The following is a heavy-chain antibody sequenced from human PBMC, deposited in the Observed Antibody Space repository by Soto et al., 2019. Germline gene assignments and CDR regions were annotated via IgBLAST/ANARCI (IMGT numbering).Heavy chain of an antibody. CDR3: ARAIGPTLFDY. V-gene: IGHV3-13*04. CDR1: GFTFSSYD. Sequence: VPPGGSLRLSCSASGFTFSSYDMHWVRQGPGKGLEWVSAIGTAGDTNYAGSVKGRFTISRENAKNSLYLQMNSLRAGDTAIYFCARAIGPTLFDYWGQGTLVTVSS. J-gene: IGHJ4*02. D-gene: IGHD3-22*01. CDR2: IGTAGDT.